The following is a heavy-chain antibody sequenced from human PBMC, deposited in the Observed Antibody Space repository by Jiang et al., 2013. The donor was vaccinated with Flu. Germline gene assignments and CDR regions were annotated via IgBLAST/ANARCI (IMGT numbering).Heavy chain of an antibody. CDR2: IIPIFGTA. CDR1: GGTFSSYA. CDR3: ARVNVVGSFGVVIHGYYFDY. J-gene: IGHJ4*02. V-gene: IGHV1-69*01. Sequence: VQLLESGAEVKKPGSSVKVSCKASGGTFSSYAISWVRQAPGQGLEWMGGIIPIFGTANYAQKFQGRVTITADESTSTAYMELSSLRSEDTAVYYCARVNVVGSFGVVIHGYYFDYWGQGTLVTVSS. D-gene: IGHD3-3*01.